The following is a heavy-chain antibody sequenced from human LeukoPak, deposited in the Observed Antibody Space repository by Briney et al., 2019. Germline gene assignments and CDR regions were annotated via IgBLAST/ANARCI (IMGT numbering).Heavy chain of an antibody. V-gene: IGHV3-23*01. Sequence: GGSLRLSCAASGFTFSNYAMSWVRPAPGKGLEWVSAITGGGSGIYYADSMKSRFTISRDNSKNTLYLQINSLRAEDTAVYYCAKWGDYDVLTGYYVSDYWGQGNLVTVSS. CDR2: ITGGGSGI. CDR1: GFTFSNYA. D-gene: IGHD3-9*01. CDR3: AKWGDYDVLTGYYVSDY. J-gene: IGHJ4*02.